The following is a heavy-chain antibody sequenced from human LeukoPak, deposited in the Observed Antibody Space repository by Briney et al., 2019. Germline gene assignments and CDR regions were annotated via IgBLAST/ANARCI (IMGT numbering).Heavy chain of an antibody. D-gene: IGHD4-17*01. J-gene: IGHJ4*02. CDR2: IYPGDSSP. V-gene: IGHV5-51*01. CDR1: GYSFTTYW. CDR3: ARLSDGDYYFDY. Sequence: GESLKISCKGSGYSFTTYWISWVRQMPGKGLEWIGIIYPGDSSPRYSPSFRGQVTISVDKSTNTAYLQWSSLKASDTAMYYCARLSDGDYYFDYWGQGTLVTVSS.